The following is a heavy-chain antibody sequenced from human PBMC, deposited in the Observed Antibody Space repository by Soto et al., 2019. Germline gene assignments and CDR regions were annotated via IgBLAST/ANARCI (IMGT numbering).Heavy chain of an antibody. CDR1: GGSVSSGSYY. D-gene: IGHD7-27*01. V-gene: IGHV4-61*01. CDR3: ARDVVWGSRGLGAFDI. Sequence: SETLSFTCTVSGGSVSSGSYYWSWIRQPPGKGLEWIGYIYYSGSTNYNPSLKSRVTISVDTSKNQFSLKLSSVTAADTAVYYCARDVVWGSRGLGAFDIWGQGTMVTVSS. J-gene: IGHJ3*02. CDR2: IYYSGST.